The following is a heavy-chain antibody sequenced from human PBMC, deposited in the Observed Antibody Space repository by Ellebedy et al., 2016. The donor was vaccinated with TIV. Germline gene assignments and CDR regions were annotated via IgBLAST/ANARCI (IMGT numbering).Heavy chain of an antibody. V-gene: IGHV1-18*01. D-gene: IGHD2-15*01. CDR3: ARANQQGVVVVGPAPNFDF. CDR1: GYTFTSYD. CDR2: ISGYNGHT. Sequence: ASVKVSCKASGYTFTSYDLNWVRQATGQGLEWMGWISGYNGHTNYAQRFQGRVTMTTDTSTSTAYMELRSLRSDETAVYYCARANQQGVVVVGPAPNFDFWGQGTLVTVSS. J-gene: IGHJ4*02.